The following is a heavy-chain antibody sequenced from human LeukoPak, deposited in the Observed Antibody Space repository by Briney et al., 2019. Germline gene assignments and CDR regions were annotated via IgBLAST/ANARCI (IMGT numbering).Heavy chain of an antibody. CDR2: IYYTGST. D-gene: IGHD6-13*01. CDR1: GGSFSGYY. J-gene: IGHJ4*02. V-gene: IGHV4-59*01. Sequence: SETLSLTCAVYGGSFSGYYWSWIRQPPGKGLEWIGHIYYTGSTTYNPSLKSRVTISVDTSKNQFSLKLTSVTAADTAVYYCARGPAAGIDTGHYDYWGQGTLVTVSS. CDR3: ARGPAAGIDTGHYDY.